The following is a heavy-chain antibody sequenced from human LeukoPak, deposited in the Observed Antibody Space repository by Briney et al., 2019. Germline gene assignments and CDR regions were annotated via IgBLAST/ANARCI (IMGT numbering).Heavy chain of an antibody. V-gene: IGHV3-11*01. CDR3: ATGSGYSSVQGAFDI. CDR1: GFTFSDYY. CDR2: ISSSDNTI. D-gene: IGHD6-25*01. J-gene: IGHJ3*02. Sequence: PGGSLRLSCAASGFTFSDYYMSWIRQAPGKGLEWVSYISSSDNTIYYADSVKGRFTISRDNARNSLYLQMNSLRADDTAVYYCATGSGYSSVQGAFDIWGQGTMVTVSS.